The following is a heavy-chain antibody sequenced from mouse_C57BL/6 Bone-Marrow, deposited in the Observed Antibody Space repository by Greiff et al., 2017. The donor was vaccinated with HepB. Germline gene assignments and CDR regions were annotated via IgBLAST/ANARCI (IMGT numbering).Heavy chain of an antibody. D-gene: IGHD1-1*01. CDR2: ISSGSSTI. CDR1: GFTFSDYG. J-gene: IGHJ2*01. V-gene: IGHV5-17*01. CDR3: ARQTTVVATPVYFDY. Sequence: EVQLVESGGGLVKPGGSLKLSCAASGFTFSDYGMHWVRQAPEKGLEWVAYISSGSSTIYYADTVKGRFTISRDNAKNTLFLQMTSLRSEDTAMYYCARQTTVVATPVYFDYWGQGTTLTVSS.